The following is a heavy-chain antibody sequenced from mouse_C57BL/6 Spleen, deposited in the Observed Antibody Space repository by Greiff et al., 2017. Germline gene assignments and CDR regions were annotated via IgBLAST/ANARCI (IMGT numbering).Heavy chain of an antibody. D-gene: IGHD2-5*01. CDR3: ASPYSNYDAMDY. CDR1: GYTFTSYW. Sequence: QVQLQQPGAELVKPGASVKVSCKASGYTFTSYWMHWVKQRPGQGLEWIGRIHPSDSDTNYNQKFKGKATLTVDKSSSTAYMQLSSLTSEDSAVYDCASPYSNYDAMDYWGQGTSVTVSS. V-gene: IGHV1-74*01. CDR2: IHPSDSDT. J-gene: IGHJ4*01.